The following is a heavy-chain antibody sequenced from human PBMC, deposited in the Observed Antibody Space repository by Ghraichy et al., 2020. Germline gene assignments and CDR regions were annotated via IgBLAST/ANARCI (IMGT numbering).Heavy chain of an antibody. CDR2: IYTSGTT. V-gene: IGHV4-4*07. J-gene: IGHJ4*02. D-gene: IGHD4-17*01. CDR1: GDSISTYY. Sequence: SETLSLICVVSGDSISTYYWTWIRQPAGKGLEWIGRIYTSGTTSYHPSFQSRVTMSVDRSKNQFSLKLSSVTAADTAVYYCATQRGPSHGDSALFDYWGQGTLVTVSS. CDR3: ATQRGPSHGDSALFDY.